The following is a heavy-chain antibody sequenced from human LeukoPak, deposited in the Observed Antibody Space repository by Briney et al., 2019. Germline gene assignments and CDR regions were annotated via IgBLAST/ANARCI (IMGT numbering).Heavy chain of an antibody. CDR1: GFTFSSYS. D-gene: IGHD3-3*01. CDR2: ISSSSSTI. Sequence: TGGSLRLSCAASGFTFSSYSMNWVRQAPGKGLEWVSYISSSSSTIYYSDSVKGRFTISRDNAKNSVYLQMDSLRAEDTAVYYCARDPSTWNGYSDYWGQGTLVTVSS. V-gene: IGHV3-48*01. J-gene: IGHJ4*02. CDR3: ARDPSTWNGYSDY.